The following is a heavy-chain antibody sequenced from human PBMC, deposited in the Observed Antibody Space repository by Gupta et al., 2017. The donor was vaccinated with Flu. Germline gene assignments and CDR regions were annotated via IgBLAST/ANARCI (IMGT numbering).Heavy chain of an antibody. D-gene: IGHD4-17*01. J-gene: IGHJ5*02. V-gene: IGHV3-7*01. Sequence: QAPGKGLGGVANIKQDGSEKDYVDSLKGRFTISRDNAKNSLYLQMNSLRAEDTAVYYCARDPGRGYGDNWFDPWGQGTLVTVSS. CDR2: IKQDGSEK. CDR3: ARDPGRGYGDNWFDP.